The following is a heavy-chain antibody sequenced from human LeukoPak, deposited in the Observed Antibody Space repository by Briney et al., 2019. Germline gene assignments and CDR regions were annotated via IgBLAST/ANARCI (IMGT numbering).Heavy chain of an antibody. Sequence: GASLRLSCVASGFIFSNYAMSWVRQAPGKRLEGGSAVTGSGGSTYYADSVKGRFTISRDNSRNTLFLQMNSLRAEDTAVYYCAKWGDFDILTGYYVSDFWGQGTLVTVSS. CDR1: GFIFSNYA. CDR3: AKWGDFDILTGYYVSDF. D-gene: IGHD3-9*01. V-gene: IGHV3-23*01. CDR2: VTGSGGST. J-gene: IGHJ4*02.